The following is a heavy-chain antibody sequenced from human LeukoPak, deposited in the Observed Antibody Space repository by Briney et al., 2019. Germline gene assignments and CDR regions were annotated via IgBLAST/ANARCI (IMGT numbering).Heavy chain of an antibody. J-gene: IGHJ6*03. V-gene: IGHV4-34*01. CDR2: INHSGST. D-gene: IGHD6-19*01. Sequence: SETLSLTCAVYGGSFSGYYWSWLRQPPGKGLEWLGEINHSGSTNYNPSLKSRVTISVDTSKNQFSLKLSSVTAADTAAYYCARGRGYSSGWYYYYYMDVWGKGTTVTVSS. CDR3: ARGRGYSSGWYYYYYMDV. CDR1: GGSFSGYY.